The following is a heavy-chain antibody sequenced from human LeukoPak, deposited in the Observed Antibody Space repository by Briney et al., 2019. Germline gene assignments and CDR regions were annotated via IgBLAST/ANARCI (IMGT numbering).Heavy chain of an antibody. Sequence: GRSLRLSCAASGFSFSTYAMHWVRQAPGKGLEWVAVVSYDGSDKYYADSVKGRITISRDNSKNTLYLQMNSLRPEDTAVYYCAAYINSSGTVAWGQGTLVTVSS. V-gene: IGHV3-30-3*01. CDR1: GFSFSTYA. CDR2: VSYDGSDK. CDR3: AAYINSSGTVA. D-gene: IGHD3-10*01. J-gene: IGHJ4*02.